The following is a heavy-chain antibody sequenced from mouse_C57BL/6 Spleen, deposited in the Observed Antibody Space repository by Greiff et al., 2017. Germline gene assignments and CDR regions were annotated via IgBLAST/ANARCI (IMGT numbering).Heavy chain of an antibody. CDR3: TRDGFFYYGSSYYWYFDV. Sequence: EVHLVESGEGLVKPGGSLKLSCAASGFTFSSYAMSWVRQTPEKRLEWVAYISSGGDYIYYADTVKGRFTISRDNARNTLYLQMSSLKSEDTAMYYCTRDGFFYYGSSYYWYFDVWGTGTTVTVSS. D-gene: IGHD1-1*01. CDR1: GFTFSSYA. CDR2: ISSGGDYI. V-gene: IGHV5-9-1*02. J-gene: IGHJ1*03.